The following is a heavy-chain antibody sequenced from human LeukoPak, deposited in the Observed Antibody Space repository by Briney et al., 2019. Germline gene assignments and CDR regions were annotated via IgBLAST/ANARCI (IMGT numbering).Heavy chain of an antibody. CDR2: IYYSGST. D-gene: IGHD3-10*01. J-gene: IGHJ6*02. CDR1: GFTFTNYA. CDR3: ARGVTMVRPYYYYGMDV. Sequence: GSLRLSCAASGFTFTNYAMSWIRQPPGKGLEWIGYIYYSGSTNYNPSLKSRVTISLDTSKNQFSLKLSSVTAADTAVYYCARGVTMVRPYYYYGMDVWGQGTTVTVSS. V-gene: IGHV4-59*01.